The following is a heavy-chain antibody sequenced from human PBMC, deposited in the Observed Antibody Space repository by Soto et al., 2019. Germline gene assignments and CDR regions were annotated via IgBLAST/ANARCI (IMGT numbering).Heavy chain of an antibody. D-gene: IGHD6-19*01. CDR2: IYWNDDK. Sequence: QITLKESGPTLVRPTQTLTLTCTFSGFSLSTSGLAVGWIRQPPGNALDWLALIYWNDDKRYSPTIKARLTITKDTSKNQVVLTMTNMDPVDTATYFCAHRPSGWYLFDYWGQGTLVTVSS. V-gene: IGHV2-5*01. J-gene: IGHJ4*02. CDR1: GFSLSTSGLA. CDR3: AHRPSGWYLFDY.